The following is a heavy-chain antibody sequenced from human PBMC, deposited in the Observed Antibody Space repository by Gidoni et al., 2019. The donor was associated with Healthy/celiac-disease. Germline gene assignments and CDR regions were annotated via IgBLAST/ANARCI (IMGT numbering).Heavy chain of an antibody. CDR2: IYYSGST. CDR1: GGSISSYD. CDR3: ARDLAVAGTEL. J-gene: IGHJ4*02. D-gene: IGHD6-19*01. Sequence: QVQLQESGPGLVKPSETLSLTCTVSGGSISSYDWSWIRQPPGKGLEWIGYIYYSGSTNYNPSLKSRVTISVDTSKNQFSLKVSSVTAADTAVYYCARDLAVAGTELWGQGTLVTVSS. V-gene: IGHV4-59*01.